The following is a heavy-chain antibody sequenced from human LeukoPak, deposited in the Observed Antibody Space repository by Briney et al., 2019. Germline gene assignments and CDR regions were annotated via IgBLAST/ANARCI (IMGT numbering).Heavy chain of an antibody. D-gene: IGHD3-10*01. Sequence: GSSVKVSCKASGGTFSSYAISLVRQAPGQGLEWMGGIIPIFGTANYAQKFQGRVTITTDESTSTAYMELSSLRSEDTAVYYCARGMVRGVPGPYFDYWGQGNLVTVSS. J-gene: IGHJ4*02. CDR2: IIPIFGTA. V-gene: IGHV1-69*05. CDR3: ARGMVRGVPGPYFDY. CDR1: GGTFSSYA.